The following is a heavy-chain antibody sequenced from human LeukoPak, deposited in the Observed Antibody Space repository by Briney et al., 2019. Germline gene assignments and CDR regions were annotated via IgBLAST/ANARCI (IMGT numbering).Heavy chain of an antibody. CDR1: GGSISSYY. J-gene: IGHJ3*01. D-gene: IGHD2-15*01. CDR3: ARDASPSDIVVVVAAPAFDV. V-gene: IGHV4-59*01. CDR2: IYYSGST. Sequence: SETLSLTCTVSGGSISSYYWSWIRQPPGKGLEWIGYIYYSGSTNYNPSLKSRVTISVDTSKNQFSLKLSSVTAADTAVYYCARDASPSDIVVVVAAPAFDVWGQGTMVTVSS.